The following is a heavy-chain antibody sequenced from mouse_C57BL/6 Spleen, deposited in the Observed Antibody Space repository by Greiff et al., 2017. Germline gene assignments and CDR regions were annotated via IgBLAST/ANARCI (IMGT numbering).Heavy chain of an antibody. Sequence: VQLQQSGPELVKPGASVKISCKASGYTFTDYYMNWVKQSHGKSLEWIGDINPNNGGTSYNQKFKGKATLTVDKSSSTAYMELRSLTSEDSAVYYCARALKGMDYWGQGTSVTVSS. CDR2: INPNNGGT. V-gene: IGHV1-26*01. D-gene: IGHD1-3*01. CDR3: ARALKGMDY. CDR1: GYTFTDYY. J-gene: IGHJ4*01.